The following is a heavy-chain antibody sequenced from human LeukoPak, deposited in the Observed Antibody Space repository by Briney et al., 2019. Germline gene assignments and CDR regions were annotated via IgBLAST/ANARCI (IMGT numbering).Heavy chain of an antibody. CDR1: GFTFSSYG. V-gene: IGHV3-30*02. J-gene: IGHJ6*03. CDR3: AREVENYYYYMDV. Sequence: GGSLRLSCAASGFTFSSYGMHWVRQAPGKGLEWVAFIRYDGSNKYYADSVKGRFTISRDNSKNTLYLQMNSLRAEDTAVYYCAREVENYYYYMDVWGKGTTVTVSS. CDR2: IRYDGSNK.